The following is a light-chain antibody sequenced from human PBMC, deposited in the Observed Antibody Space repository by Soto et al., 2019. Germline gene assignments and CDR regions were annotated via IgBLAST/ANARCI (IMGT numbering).Light chain of an antibody. J-gene: IGKJ1*01. CDR1: QSLLDPHGRSY. Sequence: EIVMTQSPLSLSVTPGEPASISCRSSQSLLDPHGRSYVDWYLQKPGQSPQLLIYVGSNRASGGPHRISASASGTDFTLKISRVEADDVWVYHCMQALQTQWKFGRGTKVEIK. V-gene: IGKV2-28*01. CDR3: MQALQTQWK. CDR2: VGS.